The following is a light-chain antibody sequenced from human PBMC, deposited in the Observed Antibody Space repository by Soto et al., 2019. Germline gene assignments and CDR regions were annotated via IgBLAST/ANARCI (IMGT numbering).Light chain of an antibody. CDR2: DAS. Sequence: EIVLIQSPATLSLSPGERATLSCRASQSVSSYFAWLQQKPGQAPRLLIYDASNRATGIPDRFSGSGSGTDFTLTISSLEPEDFAVYYCQQRSSWPLTFGGGTRVEIK. CDR1: QSVSSY. V-gene: IGKV3-11*01. J-gene: IGKJ4*01. CDR3: QQRSSWPLT.